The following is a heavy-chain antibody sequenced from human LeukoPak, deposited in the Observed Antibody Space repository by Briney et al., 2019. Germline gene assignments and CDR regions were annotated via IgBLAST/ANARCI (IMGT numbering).Heavy chain of an antibody. V-gene: IGHV3-7*01. J-gene: IGHJ6*03. D-gene: IGHD6-19*01. CDR3: ARGSGWFNHYYMDV. CDR2: IKQDGSEK. Sequence: GGSLRLSCAASGFTFSSYWMSWVRQAPGKGLEWVANIKQDGSEKYYVDSVKGRFTISRDNSKNTLYFQMGSLRTEDMAVYYCARGSGWFNHYYMDVWGKGTTVTISS. CDR1: GFTFSSYW.